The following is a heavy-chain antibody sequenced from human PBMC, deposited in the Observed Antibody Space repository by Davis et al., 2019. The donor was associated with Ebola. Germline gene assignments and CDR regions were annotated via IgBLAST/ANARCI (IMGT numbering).Heavy chain of an antibody. CDR1: GFTFSSYG. CDR3: ATDNWGPAL. Sequence: GESLKISCAASGFTFSSYGMHWVRQAPGKGLEWVAVIWYDGSKKYYADSVKGRFTISRDNSKNTLYLQMNSLRAEDTAIYYCATDNWGPALWGQGTLLTVSS. J-gene: IGHJ4*02. D-gene: IGHD7-27*01. CDR2: IWYDGSKK. V-gene: IGHV3-33*01.